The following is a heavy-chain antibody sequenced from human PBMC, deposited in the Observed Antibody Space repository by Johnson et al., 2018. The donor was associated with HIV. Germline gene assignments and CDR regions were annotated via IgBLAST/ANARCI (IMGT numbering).Heavy chain of an antibody. CDR1: GFTFSSYA. Sequence: QMLLVESGGGLVKPGGSLRLSCAASGFTFSSYAMHWVRQAPGKGLEWVAVISYDGSIKYYGDSVKGRFTISRDNSKNTLYLQMNSLRVEDTAVYYCARDALLRCLEWFIWGQGTMVTVST. CDR3: ARDALLRCLEWFI. J-gene: IGHJ3*02. CDR2: ISYDGSIK. V-gene: IGHV3-30*04. D-gene: IGHD3-3*01.